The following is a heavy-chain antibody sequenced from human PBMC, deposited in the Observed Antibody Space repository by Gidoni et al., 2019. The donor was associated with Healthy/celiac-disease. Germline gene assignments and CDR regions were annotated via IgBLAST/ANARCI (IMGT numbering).Heavy chain of an antibody. CDR3: ASYYCGGDCYIPLRWFDP. J-gene: IGHJ5*02. Sequence: LQLQESGPGLVKPSETLSPTRTVSGGSISSSSYYWAWIRQTPGKGLEWIGSIYYSGSTYYNPSLKSRVTISEDTSKNQFSLKLSSVTGADTAVYYCASYYCGGDCYIPLRWFDPWGQGTLVTVSS. CDR1: GGSISSSSYY. D-gene: IGHD2-21*01. CDR2: IYYSGST. V-gene: IGHV4-39*01.